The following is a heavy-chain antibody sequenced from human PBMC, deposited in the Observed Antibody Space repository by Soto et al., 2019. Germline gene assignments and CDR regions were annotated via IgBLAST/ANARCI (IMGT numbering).Heavy chain of an antibody. Sequence: EVQLLESGGGLVQPGGSLRLSCAASGFTFSSYAMSWVRQAPGKGLEWVSAISGSGGSTYYADSVKGRFTISRDNSKNTLYLQMNGLRAEDTAVYYCAKDHGGTVTPFASWGQGPLVTVSS. CDR1: GFTFSSYA. CDR3: AKDHGGTVTPFAS. V-gene: IGHV3-23*01. CDR2: ISGSGGST. J-gene: IGHJ4*02. D-gene: IGHD4-17*01.